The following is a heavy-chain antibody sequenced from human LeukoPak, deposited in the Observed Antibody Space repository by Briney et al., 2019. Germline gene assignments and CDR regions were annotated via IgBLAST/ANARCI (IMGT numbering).Heavy chain of an antibody. V-gene: IGHV1-69*13. CDR3: ARNPKSAIVLMVYAIDSWLDP. CDR1: GGTFSSYA. CDR2: IIPIFGTA. J-gene: IGHJ5*02. D-gene: IGHD2-8*01. Sequence: SVKVSCKASGGTFSSYAISWVRQAPGQGLEWMGGIIPIFGTANYAQKFQGRVTITADESTSTAYMELSSLRSEDTAVYYCARNPKSAIVLMVYAIDSWLDPWGQGTLVTVSS.